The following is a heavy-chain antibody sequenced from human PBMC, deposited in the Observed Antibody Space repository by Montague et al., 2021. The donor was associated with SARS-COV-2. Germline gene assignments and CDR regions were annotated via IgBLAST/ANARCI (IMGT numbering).Heavy chain of an antibody. V-gene: IGHV4-39*01. D-gene: IGHD3-10*01. J-gene: IGHJ4*02. CDR1: GGSISSSSYY. CDR3: ARESGAGSYLVY. CDR2: IYYSGST. Sequence: SETLSLTCTVSGGSISSSSYYWGWIRQPPEKGLEWIGSIYYSGSTYYNPSLKSRVTISVDTSKNQVSLKLSSVTAADTAVYYCARESGAGSYLVYWGQGTLVTVSS.